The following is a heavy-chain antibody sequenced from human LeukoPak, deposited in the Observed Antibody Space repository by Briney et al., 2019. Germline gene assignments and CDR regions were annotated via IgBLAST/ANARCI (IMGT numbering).Heavy chain of an antibody. CDR1: GLSFSNYW. V-gene: IGHV3-74*01. D-gene: IGHD2-21*01. CDR3: ASAYTYVRLADH. CDR2: TNLHGTAV. J-gene: IGHJ4*02. Sequence: GGSLRLSCAVSGLSFSNYWMHWVRQAPGKGLVWVARTNLHGTAVDYADSVKGRFTISRDNAKNTLFLQMNSLRAEDSAVYYCASAYTYVRLADHWGQGTLVTVSS.